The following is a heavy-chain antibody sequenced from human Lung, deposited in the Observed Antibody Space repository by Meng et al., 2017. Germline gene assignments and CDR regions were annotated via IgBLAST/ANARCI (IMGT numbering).Heavy chain of an antibody. CDR3: AHIVLYDSYDY. CDR1: GFSLSTSGVG. Sequence: QITLKESGSTLVKPTQTLTLTCTFSGFSLSTSGVGVGWIRQPPGKALEWLALIYWDDDKRYSPSLKSRLTITTDTSKNQVVLTMTNMDPVDTATYYCAHIVLYDSYDYWGQGTLVTVSS. D-gene: IGHD3-22*01. V-gene: IGHV2-5*02. J-gene: IGHJ4*02. CDR2: IYWDDDK.